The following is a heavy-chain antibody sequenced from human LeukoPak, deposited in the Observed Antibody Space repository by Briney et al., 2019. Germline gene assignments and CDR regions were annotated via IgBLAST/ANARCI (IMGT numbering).Heavy chain of an antibody. CDR2: INTNTGNP. J-gene: IGHJ4*02. CDR1: GYTFTSYA. V-gene: IGHV7-4-1*02. D-gene: IGHD5-12*01. CDR3: ARDHTLRSPTPGDLDY. Sequence: GASVKVSCKASGYTFTSYAMNWVRQAPGQGLEWMGWINTNTGNPTYAQGFTGRFVFSLDTSVSTAYLQISSLKAEDTAVYYCARDHTLRSPTPGDLDYWGQGTLVTVSS.